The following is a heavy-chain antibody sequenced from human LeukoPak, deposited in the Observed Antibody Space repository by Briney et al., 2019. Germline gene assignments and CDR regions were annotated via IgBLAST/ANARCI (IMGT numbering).Heavy chain of an antibody. V-gene: IGHV3-48*01. J-gene: IGHJ4*02. CDR2: ISSSSSTI. CDR3: ARDPLVSDYDILTGDY. D-gene: IGHD3-9*01. Sequence: PGRSLRLSCAASGFTFSSYSMNWVRQAPGKGLEWVSYISSSSSTIYYADSVKGRFTISRDNAKNSLYLQMNSLRAEDTAVYYCARDPLVSDYDILTGDYWGQGTPVTVSS. CDR1: GFTFSSYS.